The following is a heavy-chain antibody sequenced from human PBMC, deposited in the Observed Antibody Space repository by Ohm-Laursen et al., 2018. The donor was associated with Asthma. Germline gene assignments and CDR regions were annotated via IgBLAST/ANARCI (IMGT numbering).Heavy chain of an antibody. D-gene: IGHD6-6*01. Sequence: SLRLSCAAPGFTFSSYGMHWVRQAPGKGLEWVAVISYDGSNKYYADSVKGRFTISRDNSRSTLYLQMNSLRPEDTAVYYCARDFYTSSPHPKSFGLWGQGTLVSVSS. CDR1: GFTFSSYG. J-gene: IGHJ4*02. CDR3: ARDFYTSSPHPKSFGL. V-gene: IGHV3-30*03. CDR2: ISYDGSNK.